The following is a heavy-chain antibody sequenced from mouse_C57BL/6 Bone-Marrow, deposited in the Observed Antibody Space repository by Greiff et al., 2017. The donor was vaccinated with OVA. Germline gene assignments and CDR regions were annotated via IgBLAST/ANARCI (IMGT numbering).Heavy chain of an antibody. CDR3: ARGGWLNY. J-gene: IGHJ2*01. V-gene: IGHV3-6*01. Sequence: ESGPGLVKPSQSLSLTCSVTGYSITSGYYWNWIRQFPANKLEWMGYISYDGSNNYNPSLKNRISITRDTSKNQFFLKLNSVTTEDTATYYCARGGWLNYWGQGTTLTVSS. CDR2: ISYDGSN. CDR1: GYSITSGYY. D-gene: IGHD1-1*02.